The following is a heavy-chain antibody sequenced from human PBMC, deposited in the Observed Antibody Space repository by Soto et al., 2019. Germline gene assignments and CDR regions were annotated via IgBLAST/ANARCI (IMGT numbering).Heavy chain of an antibody. CDR2: IIPIFGTA. Sequence: QVQLVQSGAEVKKPGSSVKVSCKASGGTFSSYAISWVRQAPGQGLEWMGGIIPIFGTANYAQKFQGRVTITADESTSTAYMELSSLRSEDTDVYYCARDPGRYCTNGVCYDNWFDPWGQGTLVTVSS. D-gene: IGHD2-8*01. J-gene: IGHJ5*02. CDR3: ARDPGRYCTNGVCYDNWFDP. CDR1: GGTFSSYA. V-gene: IGHV1-69*01.